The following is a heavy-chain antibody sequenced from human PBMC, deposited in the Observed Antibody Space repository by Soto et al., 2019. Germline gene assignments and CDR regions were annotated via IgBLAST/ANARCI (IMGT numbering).Heavy chain of an antibody. Sequence: QITLKESGPTLVKPTQPLTLTCTFSGFSLSTSGVGVGWIRQPPGKALEWLALIYWDDDRRSSPSLKSRLTITQDTSKNQVVLTMTNMDPVDTATYYCAHICSGGSCYSSYDAFDIWGQGTMVTVSS. V-gene: IGHV2-5*02. D-gene: IGHD2-15*01. J-gene: IGHJ3*02. CDR2: IYWDDDR. CDR3: AHICSGGSCYSSYDAFDI. CDR1: GFSLSTSGVG.